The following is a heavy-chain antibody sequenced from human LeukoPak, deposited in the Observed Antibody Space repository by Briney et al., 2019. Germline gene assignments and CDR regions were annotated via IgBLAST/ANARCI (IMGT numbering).Heavy chain of an antibody. D-gene: IGHD4-17*01. CDR2: ISYDGSNK. J-gene: IGHJ6*02. V-gene: IGHV3-30*18. Sequence: GRSLRLSCAASGFTFSSYGMHWVRQVPGKGLEWVAVISYDGSNKYYADSVKGRFTISRDNSKNTLYLQMNSLRAEDTAVYYCAKDRGGDYPFNGMDVWGQGTTVTVSS. CDR1: GFTFSSYG. CDR3: AKDRGGDYPFNGMDV.